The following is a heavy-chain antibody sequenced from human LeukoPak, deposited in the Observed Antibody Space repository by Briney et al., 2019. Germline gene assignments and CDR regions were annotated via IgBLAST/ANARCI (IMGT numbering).Heavy chain of an antibody. D-gene: IGHD5-24*01. CDR2: VYYSGST. CDR1: GGSISSFDSY. V-gene: IGHV4-31*03. CDR3: ARGRDAYKVGY. J-gene: IGHJ4*02. Sequence: SQTLSLTCTVSGGSISSFDSYWSWIRQHPGKGLEWIGCVYYSGSTCFNPSLKSRVTISVDTSMTAADTAVYYCARGRDAYKVGYWGQGTLVTVSS.